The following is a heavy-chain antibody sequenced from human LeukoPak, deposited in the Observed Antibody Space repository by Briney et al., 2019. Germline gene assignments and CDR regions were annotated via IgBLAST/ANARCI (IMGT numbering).Heavy chain of an antibody. J-gene: IGHJ4*02. D-gene: IGHD6-13*01. Sequence: ASVKVSCKASGYTFSGYYIHWVRQGPGQGLEWMGWINPNSGTNYAQNFQGRVTMTRDTSISTAYMVLSRLRTDDTAVYYCAREEQHQRGRHFEYWGQGTLVTVSS. CDR1: GYTFSGYY. CDR2: INPNSGT. V-gene: IGHV1-2*02. CDR3: AREEQHQRGRHFEY.